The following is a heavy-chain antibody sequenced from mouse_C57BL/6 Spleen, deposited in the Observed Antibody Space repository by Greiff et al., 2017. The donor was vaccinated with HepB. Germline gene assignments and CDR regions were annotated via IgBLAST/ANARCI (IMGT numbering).Heavy chain of an antibody. V-gene: IGHV5-4*01. D-gene: IGHD3-2*02. Sequence: EVQRVESGGGLVKPGGSLKLSCAASGFTFSSYAMSWVRQTPEKRLEWVATISDGGSYTYYPDNVKGRFTISRDNAKNNLYLQMSHLKSEDTAMYYCARDNSSGYWYFDVWGTGTTVTVSS. J-gene: IGHJ1*03. CDR3: ARDNSSGYWYFDV. CDR1: GFTFSSYA. CDR2: ISDGGSYT.